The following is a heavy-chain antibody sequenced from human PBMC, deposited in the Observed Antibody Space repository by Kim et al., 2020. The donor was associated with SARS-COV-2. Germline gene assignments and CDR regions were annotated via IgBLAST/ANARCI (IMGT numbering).Heavy chain of an antibody. Sequence: GGSLRLSCAASGFTFSSYSMNWVRQAPGKGLEWVSYISSSSSTIYYADSVKGRFTISRDNAKNSLYLQMNSLRDEDTAVYYCARCPKTRGWYWYFDLWGRGTLVTVSS. V-gene: IGHV3-48*02. J-gene: IGHJ2*01. D-gene: IGHD6-19*01. CDR3: ARCPKTRGWYWYFDL. CDR1: GFTFSSYS. CDR2: ISSSSSTI.